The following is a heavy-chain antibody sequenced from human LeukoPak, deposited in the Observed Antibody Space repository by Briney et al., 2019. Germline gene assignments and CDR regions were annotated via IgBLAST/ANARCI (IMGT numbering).Heavy chain of an antibody. D-gene: IGHD2-2*01. V-gene: IGHV1-18*01. CDR1: GYTFTSYA. CDR2: ISAYNGNT. J-gene: IGHJ4*02. Sequence: AASVKVSCKASGYTFTSYAMNWVRQAPGQGLEWMGWISAYNGNTNYAQKLQGRVTMTTDTSTSTAYMELRSLTSDDTAVYYCARVGAYCTSTSYLDYWGQGTLVTVSS. CDR3: ARVGAYCTSTSYLDY.